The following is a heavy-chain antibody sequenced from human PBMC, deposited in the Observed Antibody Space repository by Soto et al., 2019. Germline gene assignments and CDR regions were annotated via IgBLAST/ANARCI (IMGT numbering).Heavy chain of an antibody. CDR3: ARVLMEDQLLYYYYYYGMDV. V-gene: IGHV3-33*01. CDR1: GFTFSSYG. CDR2: IWYDGSNK. D-gene: IGHD2-2*01. Sequence: GGSLRLSCAASGFTFSSYGMHWVRQAPGKGLEWVAVIWYDGSNKYYADSVKGRFTISRDNSKNTLYLQMNSLRAEDTAVYYCARVLMEDQLLYYYYYYGMDVWGQGTTVTVSS. J-gene: IGHJ6*02.